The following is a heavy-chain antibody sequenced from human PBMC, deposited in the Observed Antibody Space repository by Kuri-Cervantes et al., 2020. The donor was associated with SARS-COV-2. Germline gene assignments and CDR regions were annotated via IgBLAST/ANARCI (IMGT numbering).Heavy chain of an antibody. D-gene: IGHD3-16*01. CDR1: GFTFSSYG. CDR2: ISYDGNDK. V-gene: IGHV3-30*18. Sequence: GGSLRLSCAASGFTFSSYGMHWVRQAPGKGLEWVAVISYDGNDKYYADSVKGRFTISRDNSKNTLYLQMNSLRAEDTAVYYCAKGPRWGMGGARFDFWGQGTLVTVSS. CDR3: AKGPRWGMGGARFDF. J-gene: IGHJ4*02.